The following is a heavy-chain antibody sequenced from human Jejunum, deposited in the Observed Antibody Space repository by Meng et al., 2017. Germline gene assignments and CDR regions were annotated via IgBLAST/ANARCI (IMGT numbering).Heavy chain of an antibody. D-gene: IGHD1-14*01. Sequence: QVQLRQGGAGLLKPSETLSLTCAVYGGSFSGYYWTWIRRPPGKGLEWIGEINHNGSPYYNPSLNNRVTMSVDTSKNQLSLKLSSVTAADTAVYYCAIGGPGPRLLNWGQGTLVTVSS. CDR1: GGSFSGYY. V-gene: IGHV4-34*01. CDR3: AIGGPGPRLLN. J-gene: IGHJ4*02. CDR2: INHNGSP.